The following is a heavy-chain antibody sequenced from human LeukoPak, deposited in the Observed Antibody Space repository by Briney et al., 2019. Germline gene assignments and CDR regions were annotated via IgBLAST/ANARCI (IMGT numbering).Heavy chain of an antibody. Sequence: PGGSLRLSCAASGFTFSSYAMSWVRQAPGKGLEWVSAISGSGGSTYYADSVKGRFTISRDNSKNTLYLQMNSLRAEDTAVYYCAKDGMIDRITIFGVVRVSSVYYMDVWGKGTTVTVSS. D-gene: IGHD3-3*01. J-gene: IGHJ6*03. CDR1: GFTFSSYA. V-gene: IGHV3-23*01. CDR2: ISGSGGST. CDR3: AKDGMIDRITIFGVVRVSSVYYMDV.